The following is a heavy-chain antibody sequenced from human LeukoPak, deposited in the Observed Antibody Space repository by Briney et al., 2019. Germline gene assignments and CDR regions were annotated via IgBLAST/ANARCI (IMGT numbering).Heavy chain of an antibody. D-gene: IGHD3-3*01. V-gene: IGHV1-2*02. J-gene: IGHJ5*02. CDR1: GYTLTGYY. CDR3: ARDYLRFLEWSSNWFDP. Sequence: ASVKVSCKASGYTLTGYYMHWVRQALGQGLEWMGWINPNSGGTNYAQKFQGRVTMTRDTSISTAYMELSRLRSDDTAVYYCARDYLRFLEWSSNWFDPWGQGTLVTVSS. CDR2: INPNSGGT.